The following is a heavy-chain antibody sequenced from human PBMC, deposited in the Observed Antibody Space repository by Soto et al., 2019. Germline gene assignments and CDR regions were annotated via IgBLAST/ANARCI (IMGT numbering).Heavy chain of an antibody. CDR1: GFTFSSYW. V-gene: IGHV3-7*01. Sequence: EVQLVESGGGLVQPGESLRLSCAASGFTFSSYWMTWVRQAPGKGLEWVANIKQDGSAKYYVDSVRGRFTMSRDNAKNSLYLQMNSLIAEDTAVYYCARVVGATQMDFDYWGQGTLVTVSS. CDR3: ARVVGATQMDFDY. D-gene: IGHD1-26*01. CDR2: IKQDGSAK. J-gene: IGHJ4*02.